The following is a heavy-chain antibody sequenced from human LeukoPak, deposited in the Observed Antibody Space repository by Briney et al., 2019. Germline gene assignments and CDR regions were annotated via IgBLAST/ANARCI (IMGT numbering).Heavy chain of an antibody. CDR1: GFTFSSYA. D-gene: IGHD3-10*01. CDR2: IGGSGDST. J-gene: IGHJ4*02. CDR3: AKAYLNYGSGSYDY. Sequence: GGSLRLSCAASGFTFSSYAMSWVRQTPEKGLEWVSVIGGSGDSTYYADSVKGRFTISRDNSKNTLYLQMNSLRAEDTAVYYCAKAYLNYGSGSYDYWGQGTLVTVSS. V-gene: IGHV3-23*01.